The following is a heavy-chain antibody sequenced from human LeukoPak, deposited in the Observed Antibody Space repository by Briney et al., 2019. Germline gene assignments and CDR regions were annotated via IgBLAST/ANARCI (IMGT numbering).Heavy chain of an antibody. D-gene: IGHD2-2*01. CDR1: GFTFSSYW. CDR3: AREGCSSTSCYPPYYFDY. Sequence: QPGGSLRLSCAASGFTFSSYWMSWVRQAPGKGLEWVANIKQDGSEKYYVVSVKGRFTISRDNAKNSLYLQMNSLRAEDTAVYYCAREGCSSTSCYPPYYFDYWGQGTLVTVSS. J-gene: IGHJ4*02. V-gene: IGHV3-7*01. CDR2: IKQDGSEK.